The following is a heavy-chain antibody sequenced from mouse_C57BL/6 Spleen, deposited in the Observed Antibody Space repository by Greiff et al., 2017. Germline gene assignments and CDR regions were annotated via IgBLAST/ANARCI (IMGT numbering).Heavy chain of an antibody. CDR3: ARGTTVVATDY. V-gene: IGHV7-3*01. D-gene: IGHD1-1*01. J-gene: IGHJ2*01. Sequence: EVQVVESGGGLVQPGGSLSLSCAASGFTFTDYYMSWVRQPPGKALEWLGFIRNKANGYTTEYSASVKGRFTISRDNSQSILYLQMNALRAEDSATYYCARGTTVVATDYWGQGTTLTVSS. CDR2: IRNKANGYTT. CDR1: GFTFTDYY.